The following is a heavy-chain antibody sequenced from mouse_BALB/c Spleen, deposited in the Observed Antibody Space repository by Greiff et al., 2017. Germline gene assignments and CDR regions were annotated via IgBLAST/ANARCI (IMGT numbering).Heavy chain of an antibody. Sequence: EVQRVESGGGLVQPGGSRKLSCAASGFTFSSFGMHWVRQAPEKGLEWVAYSSSGSGTNYYADTVKGRFTISRDNPKNTLFLQMTSLRSEDTAMYYCARGDYYGSSYWFACWGQGTLGTVSA. CDR2: SSSGSGTN. V-gene: IGHV5-17*02. CDR3: ARGDYYGSSYWFAC. CDR1: GFTFSSFG. J-gene: IGHJ3*01. D-gene: IGHD1-1*01.